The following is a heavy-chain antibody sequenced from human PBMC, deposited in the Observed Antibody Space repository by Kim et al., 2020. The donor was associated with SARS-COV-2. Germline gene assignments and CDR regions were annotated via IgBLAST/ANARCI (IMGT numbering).Heavy chain of an antibody. D-gene: IGHD3-22*01. CDR1: GGSFSGYY. V-gene: IGHV4-34*01. Sequence: SQTLSLTCAVYGGSFSGYYWSWIRQPPGKGLEWIGEINHSGSTNYNPSLKSRVTISVDTSKNQFSLKLSSVTAADTAVYYCARGAVRPDYWGQGTLVTVS. CDR2: INHSGST. CDR3: ARGAVRPDY. J-gene: IGHJ4*02.